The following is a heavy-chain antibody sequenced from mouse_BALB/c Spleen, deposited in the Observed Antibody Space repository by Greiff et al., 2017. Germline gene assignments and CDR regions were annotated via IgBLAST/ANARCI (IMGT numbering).Heavy chain of an antibody. J-gene: IGHJ2*01. D-gene: IGHD1-1*01. V-gene: IGHV5-4*02. CDR2: ISDGGSYT. CDR1: GFTFSDYY. Sequence: EVKLMESGGGLVKPGGSLKLSCAASGFTFSDYYMYWVRQTPEKRLEWVATISDGGSYTYYPDSVKGRFTISRDNAKNNLYLQMSSLKSEDTAMYYCARVGYGSWGQGTTLTVSS. CDR3: ARVGYGS.